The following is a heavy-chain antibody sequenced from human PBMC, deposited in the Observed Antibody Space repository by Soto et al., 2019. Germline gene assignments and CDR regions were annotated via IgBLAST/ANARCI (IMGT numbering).Heavy chain of an antibody. J-gene: IGHJ3*02. CDR1: RFTFSSYA. V-gene: IGHV3-30-3*01. CDR3: ARDGGGRPGDAFDI. Sequence: GGSLRLSCAASRFTFSSYAMHWVRQAPGKGLEWVAVISYDGSNKYYADSVKGRFTISRDNSKNTLYLQMNSLRAEDTAVYYCARDGGGRPGDAFDIWGQGTMVTVSS. D-gene: IGHD2-21*01. CDR2: ISYDGSNK.